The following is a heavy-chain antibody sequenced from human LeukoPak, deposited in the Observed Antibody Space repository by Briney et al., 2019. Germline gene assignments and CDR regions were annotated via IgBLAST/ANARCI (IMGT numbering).Heavy chain of an antibody. CDR3: AREVPGPYSLDY. V-gene: IGHV1-69*06. J-gene: IGHJ4*02. CDR1: GDTFSNYD. Sequence: ASVKVSCKASGDTFSNYDINWVRQAPGQGRDWMGGIIPRFGTPSFAQKFEGRVAITADKATTTVYMELSSLKSEDTAVYFCAREVPGPYSLDYWGQGTLVTVSS. D-gene: IGHD2-15*01. CDR2: IIPRFGTP.